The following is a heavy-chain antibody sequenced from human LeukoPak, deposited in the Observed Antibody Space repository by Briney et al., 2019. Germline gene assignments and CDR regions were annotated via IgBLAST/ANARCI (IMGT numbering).Heavy chain of an antibody. CDR3: ARGRITMVRGVIITSRVYFDY. V-gene: IGHV4-34*01. D-gene: IGHD3-10*01. CDR2: INHSGST. CDR1: GGSFSGYY. J-gene: IGHJ4*02. Sequence: SETLSLTCAVYGGSFSGYYWSWIRQPPGKGLEWIGEINHSGSTNYNPSLKSRVTISVDTYKNQFSLKLSSVTAADTAVYYCARGRITMVRGVIITSRVYFDYWGQGTLVTVSS.